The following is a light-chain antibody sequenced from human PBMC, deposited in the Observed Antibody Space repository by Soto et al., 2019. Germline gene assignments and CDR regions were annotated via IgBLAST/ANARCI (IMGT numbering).Light chain of an antibody. V-gene: IGLV1-40*01. Sequence: QSVLPQPPSVSGAPGQRVTISCTGTNSNIGSAYGVHWYQQFPGTAPKLLIYGNSNRPSGVTDLFSGSKSGTSASLAITRLQAADEADYYCQSYDRSLRAFVLGTATKLTVL. CDR3: QSYDRSLRAFV. CDR1: NSNIGSAYG. J-gene: IGLJ1*01. CDR2: GNS.